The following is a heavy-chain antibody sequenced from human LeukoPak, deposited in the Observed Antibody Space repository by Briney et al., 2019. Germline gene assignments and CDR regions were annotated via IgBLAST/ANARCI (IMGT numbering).Heavy chain of an antibody. D-gene: IGHD3-3*01. J-gene: IGHJ3*02. CDR1: GFTFSSYG. Sequence: PGRSLRLSCEASGFTFSSYGMHWVRQAPGKGLQWVAVISDDGSSKYYADSVKGRFIISRDNSKNTLYLQMNSLRAEDTAVYYCARDSLGEWLELTAFDIWGQGTMVTVSS. CDR2: ISDDGSSK. V-gene: IGHV3-30*03. CDR3: ARDSLGEWLELTAFDI.